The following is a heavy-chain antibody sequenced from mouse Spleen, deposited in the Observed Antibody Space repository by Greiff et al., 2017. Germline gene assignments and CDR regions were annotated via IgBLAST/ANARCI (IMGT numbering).Heavy chain of an antibody. V-gene: IGHV2-5*01. Sequence: VQLQQSGPGLVQPSQSLSITCTVSGFSLTSYGVHWVRQSPGKGLEWLGVIWRGGSTDYNAAFMSRLSITKDNSKSQVFFKMNSLQADDTAIYYCAKNNVVSHYYGSSYENAMDYWGQGTSVTVSS. D-gene: IGHD1-1*01. CDR3: AKNNVVSHYYGSSYENAMDY. J-gene: IGHJ4*01. CDR1: GFSLTSYG. CDR2: IWRGGST.